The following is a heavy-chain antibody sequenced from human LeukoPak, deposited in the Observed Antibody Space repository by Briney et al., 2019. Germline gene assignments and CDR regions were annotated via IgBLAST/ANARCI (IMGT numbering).Heavy chain of an antibody. D-gene: IGHD3-10*01. V-gene: IGHV4-34*01. CDR3: ARGFYGSGKDY. Sequence: SETLSLTCAVYGGSFSGYYWSWIRQPPGKGLEWIGEINHSGSTNYNPSLKSRVTISVDTSKNQFSLRLSSVTAADTAVYYCARGFYGSGKDYWGQGTLVTVSS. CDR2: INHSGST. CDR1: GGSFSGYY. J-gene: IGHJ4*02.